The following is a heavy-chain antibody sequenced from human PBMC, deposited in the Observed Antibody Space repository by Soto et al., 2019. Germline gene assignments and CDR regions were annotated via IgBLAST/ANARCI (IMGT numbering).Heavy chain of an antibody. CDR3: ARGVVVADYDAFDI. D-gene: IGHD2-15*01. CDR2: INSDGSST. J-gene: IGHJ3*02. V-gene: IGHV3-74*01. CDR1: GFTFSSYW. Sequence: GGSLRLSCAASGFTFSSYWMHWVRQAPGKGLVWVSRINSDGSSTSYADSVKGRFTISRDNAKNTLYLQMNSLRAEDTAVYYCARGVVVADYDAFDIWGQGTMVTVSS.